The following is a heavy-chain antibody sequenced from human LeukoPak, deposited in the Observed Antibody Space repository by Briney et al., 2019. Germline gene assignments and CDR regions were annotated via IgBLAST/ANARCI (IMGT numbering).Heavy chain of an antibody. CDR3: ASLIWFGSPAWENAGS. Sequence: SETLSLTCTVSGGSISSYYWSWIRQPPGKGLEYIGYIYYSGYTNYNPSLKSRVTISVDTSKNQFSLKLSSVTAADTAVYYCASLIWFGSPAWENAGSWGQGTLVTVSS. CDR1: GGSISSYY. CDR2: IYYSGYT. J-gene: IGHJ5*02. V-gene: IGHV4-59*01. D-gene: IGHD3-10*01.